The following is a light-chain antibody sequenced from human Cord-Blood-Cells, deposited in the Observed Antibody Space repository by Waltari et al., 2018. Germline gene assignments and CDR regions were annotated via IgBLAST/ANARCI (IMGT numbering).Light chain of an antibody. CDR3: VIWHSSAWV. CDR1: SGINVVTYR. Sequence: QAVLTQPSSLSASPGASASLTCTLRSGINVVTYRIYWYQQKPGSPPQYLLRYKSDSDKQQGSGVPSRFSGSKDASANAGILLISGLQSEDEADYYCVIWHSSAWVFGGGTKLTVL. CDR2: YKSDSDK. V-gene: IGLV5-45*02. J-gene: IGLJ3*02.